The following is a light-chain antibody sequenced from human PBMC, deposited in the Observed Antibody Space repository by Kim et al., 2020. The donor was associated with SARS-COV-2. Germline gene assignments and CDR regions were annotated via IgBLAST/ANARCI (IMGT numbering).Light chain of an antibody. CDR2: AAS. CDR3: QQSHTAPLLT. V-gene: IGKV1-39*01. J-gene: IGKJ4*01. Sequence: DIQMTQSPSSLVASVGDRVTIACRAGQSISTYLNWYQQKPGKAPKLLIYAASTLQSGVPSRFSGSGSGTDFTLTISSLQPEDFATYYCQQSHTAPLLTFGGGTKVDIK. CDR1: QSISTY.